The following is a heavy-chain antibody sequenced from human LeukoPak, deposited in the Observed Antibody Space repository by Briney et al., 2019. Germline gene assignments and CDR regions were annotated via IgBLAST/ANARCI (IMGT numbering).Heavy chain of an antibody. CDR2: ISGSGGST. CDR3: AKVRPPCSSTSCYTRRNYYYYYMDV. J-gene: IGHJ6*03. Sequence: GGSLRLSCSASGFDFMSHGMHWVRQAPGKGLEWVSAISGSGGSTYYADSVKGRFTISRDNSKNTLYLQMNSLRAEDTAVYYCAKVRPPCSSTSCYTRRNYYYYYMDVWGKGTTVTVSS. D-gene: IGHD2-2*02. CDR1: GFDFMSHG. V-gene: IGHV3-23*01.